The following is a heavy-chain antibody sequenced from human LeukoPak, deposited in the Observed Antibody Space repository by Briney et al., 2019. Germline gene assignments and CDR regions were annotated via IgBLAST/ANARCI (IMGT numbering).Heavy chain of an antibody. Sequence: SVKVSCKASGGTFSSYAISWVRQAPGQGLEWMGRIIPILGIANYAQKFQGRVTITADKSTSTAYMELSSLRSEDTAVYYCARDEIAAAGRIDYWGQGTLVTVSS. D-gene: IGHD6-13*01. J-gene: IGHJ4*02. CDR3: ARDEIAAAGRIDY. CDR1: GGTFSSYA. CDR2: IIPILGIA. V-gene: IGHV1-69*04.